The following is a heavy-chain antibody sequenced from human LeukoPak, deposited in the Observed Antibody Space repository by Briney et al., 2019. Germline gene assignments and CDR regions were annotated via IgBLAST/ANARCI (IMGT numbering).Heavy chain of an antibody. CDR2: INPNSGGT. Sequence: ASVKVSCKASGYTFTGYYMHWVRQAPGQGLEWMGWINPNSGGTNCAQKFQGRVTMTRDTSISTAYMELSRLRSDDTAVYYCARRVWFGELLENWFDPWGQGTLVTVSS. J-gene: IGHJ5*02. CDR1: GYTFTGYY. D-gene: IGHD3-10*01. CDR3: ARRVWFGELLENWFDP. V-gene: IGHV1-2*02.